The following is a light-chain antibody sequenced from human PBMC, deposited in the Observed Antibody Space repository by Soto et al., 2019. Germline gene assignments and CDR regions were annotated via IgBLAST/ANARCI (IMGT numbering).Light chain of an antibody. CDR1: ISNIGNNY. V-gene: IGLV1-47*01. J-gene: IGLJ1*01. CDR2: RND. CDR3: AAWDDTVRSYV. Sequence: QSVLTQPSSVSGTPGQGVTISCSGSISNIGNNYVYWFQQLPGTAPKVLSNRNDQRPSGVPDRFSGSKSGTSASLAISGLRSEDAADYYCAAWDDTVRSYVFGTGTKLTVL.